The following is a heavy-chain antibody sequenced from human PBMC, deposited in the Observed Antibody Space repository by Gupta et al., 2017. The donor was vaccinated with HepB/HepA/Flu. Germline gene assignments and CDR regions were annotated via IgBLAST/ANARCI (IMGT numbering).Heavy chain of an antibody. CDR2: ISGSGGST. V-gene: IGHV3-23*01. D-gene: IGHD6-6*01. J-gene: IGHJ3*02. CDR1: GFTFSSYA. Sequence: VQLLESGGGLVQPGGSLRLSCAASGFTFSSYAMNWVRQAPGKGLEWVSAISGSGGSTYYADSVKGRVTISRDNSKNTLYRQMNTLRAEETAVYYCAKGEYISASAGQRGAFDIWGHGPMVTVYS. CDR3: AKGEYISASAGQRGAFDI.